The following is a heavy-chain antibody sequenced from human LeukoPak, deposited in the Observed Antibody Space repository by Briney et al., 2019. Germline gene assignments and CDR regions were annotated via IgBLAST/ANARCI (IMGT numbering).Heavy chain of an antibody. J-gene: IGHJ6*03. CDR3: ARDTAMALYYYYYYMDV. V-gene: IGHV3-74*01. CDR2: INTEGSST. Sequence: GGSLRLSCAASGFTFRTYWMHWVRQAPGKGLVWVSRINTEGSSTSYADSVKGRFTISRDNAKNSLYLQMNSLRAEDTAVYYCARDTAMALYYYYYYMDVWGKGTTVTVSS. CDR1: GFTFRTYW. D-gene: IGHD5-18*01.